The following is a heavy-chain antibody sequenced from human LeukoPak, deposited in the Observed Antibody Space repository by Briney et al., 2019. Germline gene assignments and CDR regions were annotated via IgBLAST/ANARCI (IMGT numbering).Heavy chain of an antibody. CDR3: AKGGYYYDSSGYLDY. V-gene: IGHV3-23*01. J-gene: IGHJ4*02. D-gene: IGHD3-22*01. CDR2: ISGSGGST. CDR1: GFTFSSYA. Sequence: GGSLRLPCAASGFTFSSYAMSWVRQAPGKGLEWVSAISGSGGSTYYADSVKGRFTISRDNSKNTLYLQMNSLRAEDTAVYYCAKGGYYYDSSGYLDYWGQGTLVTVSS.